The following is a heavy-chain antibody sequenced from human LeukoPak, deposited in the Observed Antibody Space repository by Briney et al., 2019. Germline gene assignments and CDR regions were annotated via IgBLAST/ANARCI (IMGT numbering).Heavy chain of an antibody. CDR2: IHPNSGGT. J-gene: IGHJ3*01. CDR1: GYTXTGYY. Sequence: GASVKVSCKASGYTXTGYYMHGVRQAPGQGLEWMGWIHPNSGGTNYAQKFQGRVTMTRDTSISTAYMELSSLRSDDTAIYYCARWTTVLTDWGQGTMVIVSS. CDR3: ARWTTVLTD. D-gene: IGHD4-17*01. V-gene: IGHV1-2*02.